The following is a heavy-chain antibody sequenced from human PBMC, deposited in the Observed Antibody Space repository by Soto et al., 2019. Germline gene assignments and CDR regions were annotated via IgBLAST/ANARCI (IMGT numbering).Heavy chain of an antibody. CDR1: GFTFSSYA. V-gene: IGHV3-30*04. CDR2: ISSDGRNK. J-gene: IGHJ1*01. D-gene: IGHD3-22*01. Sequence: QVQLVESGGGVVQPGRSLRLSCAASGFTFSSYAMHWVREAPGKGLEWVALISSDGRNKYYADSLEGRFTISRDSSKNTLYLQMNSLRAEDTAVYYCARDSNSYDLSTRYFQHWGQGTLVTVSS. CDR3: ARDSNSYDLSTRYFQH.